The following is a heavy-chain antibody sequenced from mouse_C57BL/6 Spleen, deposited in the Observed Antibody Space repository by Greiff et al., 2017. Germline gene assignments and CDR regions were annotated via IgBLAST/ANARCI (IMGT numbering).Heavy chain of an antibody. Sequence: QVQLKQPGAELVRPGSSVKLSCKASGYTFTSYWMHWVKQRPIQGLEWIGNIDPSDSETHYNQKFKDKATLTVYKSSSTAYMQLSSLTSEDSAVYYCARDYWGNYFDYWGQGTTLTVSS. CDR3: ARDYWGNYFDY. V-gene: IGHV1-52*01. J-gene: IGHJ2*01. CDR2: IDPSDSET. CDR1: GYTFTSYW. D-gene: IGHD1-1*01.